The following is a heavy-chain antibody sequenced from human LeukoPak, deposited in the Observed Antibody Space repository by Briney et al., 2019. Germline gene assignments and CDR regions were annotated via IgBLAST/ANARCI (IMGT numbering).Heavy chain of an antibody. CDR2: IIPIFGTA. J-gene: IGHJ3*02. Sequence: ASVKVSCKASGGTFSSYAISWVRQAPGQGLEWMGGIIPIFGTANYAQKFQGRVTITADESTSTAYMELNSLRAEDTAVYYCARVRPGDAFDIWGQGTMVTVSS. V-gene: IGHV1-69*13. CDR3: ARVRPGDAFDI. CDR1: GGTFSSYA. D-gene: IGHD3-10*01.